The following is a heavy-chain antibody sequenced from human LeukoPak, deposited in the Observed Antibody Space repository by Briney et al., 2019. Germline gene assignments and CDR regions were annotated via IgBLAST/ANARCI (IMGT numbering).Heavy chain of an antibody. Sequence: ETLSLTCTVSGGSISSSSYYWGWIRQPPGKGLEWVSSISSSSSYIYYADSVKGRFTISRDNAKNSLYLQMNSLRAEDTAVYYCARDLFSRGYSSSCCMDVWGKGTTVTVSS. V-gene: IGHV3-21*01. CDR1: GGSISSSS. CDR2: ISSSSSYI. J-gene: IGHJ6*03. CDR3: ARDLFSRGYSSSCCMDV. D-gene: IGHD6-13*01.